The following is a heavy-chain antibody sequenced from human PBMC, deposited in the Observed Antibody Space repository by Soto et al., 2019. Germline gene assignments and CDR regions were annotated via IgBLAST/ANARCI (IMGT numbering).Heavy chain of an antibody. V-gene: IGHV1-69*13. CDR2: IIPIFGTA. D-gene: IGHD3-3*01. J-gene: IGHJ5*02. Sequence: GASVKVSCKASGGTFSSYAISWVRQAPGQGLEWMGGIIPIFGTANYAQKFQGRVTITADESTSTAYMELSSLRSEDTAVYYCAREGVAYDFWSGPRGNWFDPWGQGTLVTVS. CDR1: GGTFSSYA. CDR3: AREGVAYDFWSGPRGNWFDP.